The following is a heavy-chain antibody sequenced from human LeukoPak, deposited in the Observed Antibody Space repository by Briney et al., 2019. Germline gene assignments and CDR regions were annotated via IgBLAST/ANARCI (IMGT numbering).Heavy chain of an antibody. CDR2: IYYSGST. Sequence: SSETLSLTCTVSGGSISSYYWSWIRQPPGKGLEWIGYIYYSGSTNYNPSLKSRVTISVDKSKNQFSLKLSSVTAADTAVYYCARDSYSSGAYYFDYWGQGTLVTVSS. D-gene: IGHD6-19*01. CDR1: GGSISSYY. J-gene: IGHJ4*02. V-gene: IGHV4-59*12. CDR3: ARDSYSSGAYYFDY.